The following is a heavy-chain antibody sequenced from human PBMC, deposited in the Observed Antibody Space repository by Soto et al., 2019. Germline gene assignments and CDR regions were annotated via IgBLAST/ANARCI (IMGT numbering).Heavy chain of an antibody. CDR2: IYSGGST. V-gene: IGHV3-53*04. J-gene: IGHJ4*02. CDR3: ARSPPQYSSSSGPLVSAFDY. D-gene: IGHD6-6*01. Sequence: GGSLRLSCAASGFTVSSNYMSWVRQAPGKGLEWVSVIYSGGSTYYADSVKGRFTISRHNSKNTLYLQMNSLRAEDTAVYYCARSPPQYSSSSGPLVSAFDYWGQGTLVTVSS. CDR1: GFTVSSNY.